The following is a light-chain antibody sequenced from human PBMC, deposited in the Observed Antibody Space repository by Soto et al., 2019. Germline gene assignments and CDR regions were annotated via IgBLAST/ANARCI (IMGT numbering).Light chain of an antibody. CDR1: SGHSSYS. CDR2: LEGSGSY. V-gene: IGLV4-60*02. CDR3: ETWDSNTHTV. Sequence: QSVLTQSSSASASLGSSVKLTCTLSSGHSSYSIAWHQQQPGKAPRYLMKLEGSGSYNKGSGVPYRFSGSSSGADRYLTISNLQFEDEADYYCETWDSNTHTVFGGGTQLTVL. J-gene: IGLJ3*02.